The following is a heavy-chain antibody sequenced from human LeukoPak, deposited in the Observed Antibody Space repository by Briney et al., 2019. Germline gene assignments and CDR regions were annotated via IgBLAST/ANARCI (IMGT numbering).Heavy chain of an antibody. J-gene: IGHJ3*02. D-gene: IGHD1-26*01. CDR1: GFIFDDFG. Sequence: TGGSLRLSCAASGFIFDDFGMSRVRPAPGKGLEWVSGINWNDGSTGYVDYVKGRFTSSRDNDKNSPDLQMNSLRAEGTALRYCARSSGSSGLDAFDIWGQGTMVTVSS. V-gene: IGHV3-20*04. CDR3: ARSSGSSGLDAFDI. CDR2: INWNDGST.